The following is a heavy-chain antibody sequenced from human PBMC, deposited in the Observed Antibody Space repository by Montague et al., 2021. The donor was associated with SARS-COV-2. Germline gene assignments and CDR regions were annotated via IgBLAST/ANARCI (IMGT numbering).Heavy chain of an antibody. CDR2: IYYSGST. Sequence: SETLSLTCTVSGGSISSSSYYWGWIRQPPGKGLEWIGSIYYSGSTYYNPSLKSRVTISVDTSKNQFSLKLSSVTAADTAVYYRARAFTDWLRYYGMDVWGQGTTVTVSS. D-gene: IGHD3-9*01. CDR1: GGSISSSSYY. J-gene: IGHJ6*02. CDR3: ARAFTDWLRYYGMDV. V-gene: IGHV4-39*01.